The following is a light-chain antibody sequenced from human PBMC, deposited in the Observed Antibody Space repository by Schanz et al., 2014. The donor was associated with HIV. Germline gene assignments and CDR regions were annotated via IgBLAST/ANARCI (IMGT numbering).Light chain of an antibody. CDR3: AAWDDSLNGVV. Sequence: QSVLTQPPSASGTPGQRVTISCSGSSSNIEHNTVNSYQPLPGTAPKVLIYNIIQRPSGVPDRLSGSKSGTSASLAISRLQSEEEADYYCAAWDDSLNGVVLGGGTKLTVL. CDR1: SSNIEHNT. J-gene: IGLJ2*01. CDR2: NII. V-gene: IGLV1-44*01.